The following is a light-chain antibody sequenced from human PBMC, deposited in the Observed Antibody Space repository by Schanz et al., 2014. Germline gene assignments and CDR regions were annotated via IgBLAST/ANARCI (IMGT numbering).Light chain of an antibody. Sequence: QSVLTQPASVSGSPGQSITISCTGTSSDVGGYNYVSWYQQHPGKAPKLMIYDVSKRPSGVPDRFSGSKSGNTASLTISGLQAEDEADYYCCSYAGSYTVFGGGTKLTVL. CDR2: DVS. CDR1: SSDVGGYNY. V-gene: IGLV2-11*01. J-gene: IGLJ3*02. CDR3: CSYAGSYTV.